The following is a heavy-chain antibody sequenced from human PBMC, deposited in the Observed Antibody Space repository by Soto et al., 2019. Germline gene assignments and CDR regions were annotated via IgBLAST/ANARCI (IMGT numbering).Heavy chain of an antibody. Sequence: ASVKVSCKASGGTFSSYTISWVRQAPGQGLEWMGRIIPILGIANYAQKFQGRVTITADKSTSTAYMELSSLRSEDTAVYYCARQGIAVAGTPDYWGQGTLVTVSS. D-gene: IGHD6-19*01. CDR1: GGTFSSYT. CDR2: IIPILGIA. CDR3: ARQGIAVAGTPDY. V-gene: IGHV1-69*02. J-gene: IGHJ4*02.